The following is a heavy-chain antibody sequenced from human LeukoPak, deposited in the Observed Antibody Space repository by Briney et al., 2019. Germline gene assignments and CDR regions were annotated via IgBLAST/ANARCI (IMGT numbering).Heavy chain of an antibody. Sequence: SETLSLTRTVSGGSISSYYWSWIRQPPGKGLEWIGYIYYSGSTNYNPSLKSRVTISVDTSKNQFSLKLSSVTAADTAVYYCARGVSSGWQYYYYYGMDVWGQGTTVTVSS. CDR3: ARGVSSGWQYYYYYGMDV. D-gene: IGHD6-19*01. CDR2: IYYSGST. CDR1: GGSISSYY. J-gene: IGHJ6*02. V-gene: IGHV4-59*01.